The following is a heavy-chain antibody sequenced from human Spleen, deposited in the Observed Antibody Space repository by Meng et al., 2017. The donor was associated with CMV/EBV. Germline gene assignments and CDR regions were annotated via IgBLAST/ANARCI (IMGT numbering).Heavy chain of an antibody. CDR3: ARGIFRFLEWLPSLDY. D-gene: IGHD3-3*01. Sequence: ASVKVSCKASGYTSASYGLSWVRQAPGQGLEWMGWISPYNGNTKYAQKFQGRVTMTTDTSTSTVYMELRNLGSDDTAVYYCARGIFRFLEWLPSLDYWGQGTLVTVSS. CDR1: GYTSASYG. V-gene: IGHV1-18*01. CDR2: ISPYNGNT. J-gene: IGHJ4*02.